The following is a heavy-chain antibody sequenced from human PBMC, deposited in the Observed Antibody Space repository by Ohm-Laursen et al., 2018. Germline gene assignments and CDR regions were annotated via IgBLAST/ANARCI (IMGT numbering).Heavy chain of an antibody. CDR3: ARDLEYDFWSGYYKPSYYFDY. CDR2: ISYDGSNK. J-gene: IGHJ4*02. V-gene: IGHV3-30*03. D-gene: IGHD3-3*01. CDR1: GFTFSSYG. Sequence: SLRLSCAASGFTFSSYGMHWVRQAPGKGLEWVAVISYDGSNKYYADSVKGRFTISRDNSKNTLYLQMNSLRAEDTAVYYCARDLEYDFWSGYYKPSYYFDYWGQGTLVTVSS.